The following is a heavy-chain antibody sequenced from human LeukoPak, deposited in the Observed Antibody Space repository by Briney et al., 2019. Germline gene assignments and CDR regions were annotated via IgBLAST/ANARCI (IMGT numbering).Heavy chain of an antibody. CDR3: VRSGGGTYFDY. J-gene: IGHJ4*02. Sequence: PGRFLRLSCTVSGFIFSSYGMHWVRQAPGKGLEWVAVIWSDGSNKDYVGSVKGRFTISRDDSKNTLYLQMNSLRVEDTAVYYCVRSGGGTYFDYWGQGTLVTVSS. CDR2: IWSDGSNK. CDR1: GFIFSSYG. D-gene: IGHD2-15*01. V-gene: IGHV3-33*01.